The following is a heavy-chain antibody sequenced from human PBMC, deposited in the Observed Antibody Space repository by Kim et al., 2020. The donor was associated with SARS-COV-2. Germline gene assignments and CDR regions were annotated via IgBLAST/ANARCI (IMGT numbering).Heavy chain of an antibody. V-gene: IGHV5-10-1*01. CDR2: IDPSDSYT. J-gene: IGHJ3*02. D-gene: IGHD6-13*01. CDR3: ARLRGIESLLGYSSSPTHAFDI. CDR1: GYSFTSYW. Sequence: GESLKISCKGSGYSFTSYWISWVRQMPGKGLEWMGRIDPSDSYTNYSPSFQGHVTISADKSISTAYLQWSSLKASDTAMYYCARLRGIESLLGYSSSPTHAFDIWGQGTMVTVSS.